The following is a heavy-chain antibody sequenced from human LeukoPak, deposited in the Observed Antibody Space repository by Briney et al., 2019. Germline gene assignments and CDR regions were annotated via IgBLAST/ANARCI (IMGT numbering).Heavy chain of an antibody. Sequence: GGSLRLSCAASGFPFSSFYMSWVRQAPGKGLEWVSSISSSSSYIFYADSVRGRVTISRDNAKNSLYLQMNGLRVEDTAVYYCARDRGSGWHTFDSWGQGILVTVSS. J-gene: IGHJ4*02. V-gene: IGHV3-21*01. CDR1: GFPFSSFY. D-gene: IGHD6-19*01. CDR2: ISSSSSYI. CDR3: ARDRGSGWHTFDS.